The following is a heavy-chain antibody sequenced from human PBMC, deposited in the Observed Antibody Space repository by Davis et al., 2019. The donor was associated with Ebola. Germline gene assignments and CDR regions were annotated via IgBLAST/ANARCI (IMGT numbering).Heavy chain of an antibody. D-gene: IGHD1-26*01. CDR3: AKDLGNYYYYMDV. CDR1: GFTFSSYG. J-gene: IGHJ6*03. CDR2: IRYDGSNK. V-gene: IGHV3-30*02. Sequence: GESLKISCAASGFTFSSYGMHWVRQAPGKGLEWVAFIRYDGSNKYYADSVKGRFTISRDNSKNTLYLQMNSLRAEDTAVYYCAKDLGNYYYYMDVWGKGTTVTVSS.